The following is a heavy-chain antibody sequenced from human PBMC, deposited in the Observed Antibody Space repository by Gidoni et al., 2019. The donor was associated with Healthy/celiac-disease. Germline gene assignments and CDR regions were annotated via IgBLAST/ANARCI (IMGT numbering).Heavy chain of an antibody. V-gene: IGHV4-61*02. CDR3: ARDPGAVAGTKTFDM. CDR2: IYTSWST. Sequence: QAQLQESGPGLVKPSQTLSLTCTVSGRPISSGSYSWSWIRQPAGKGLEWIGRIYTSWSTNYTPSLQSRVTISVDTSKNQFSLKLSSVTAADTAVYYCARDPGAVAGTKTFDMWGQGTMVTVSS. D-gene: IGHD6-19*01. J-gene: IGHJ3*02. CDR1: GRPISSGSYS.